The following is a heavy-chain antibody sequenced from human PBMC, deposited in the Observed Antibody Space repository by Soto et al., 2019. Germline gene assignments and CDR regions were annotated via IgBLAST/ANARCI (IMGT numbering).Heavy chain of an antibody. Sequence: SETLSLTCTVSGGSISSGGYYWSWIRQHPGKGLEWIGYIYYSGSTYYNPSLKSRVTISVDTSKDQFSLKLSSVTAADTAVYYCARRYGGNFDYWGQGTLVTVSS. D-gene: IGHD3-16*01. CDR2: IYYSGST. CDR1: GGSISSGGYY. V-gene: IGHV4-31*03. CDR3: ARRYGGNFDY. J-gene: IGHJ4*02.